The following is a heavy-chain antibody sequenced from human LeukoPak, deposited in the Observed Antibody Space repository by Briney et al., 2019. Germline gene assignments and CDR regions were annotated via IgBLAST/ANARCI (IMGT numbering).Heavy chain of an antibody. CDR3: ARGGRYYDSSGYFPVEDY. CDR1: GGSISSYY. Sequence: SETLSLTCTVSGGSISSYYWSWIRQPPGKGLEWIGYIYYSGSTNYNPSLKSRVTISVDTSKNQFSLKLSSVTAADTAVYYCARGGRYYDSSGYFPVEDYWGQGTLVTVSS. D-gene: IGHD3-22*01. V-gene: IGHV4-59*01. J-gene: IGHJ4*02. CDR2: IYYSGST.